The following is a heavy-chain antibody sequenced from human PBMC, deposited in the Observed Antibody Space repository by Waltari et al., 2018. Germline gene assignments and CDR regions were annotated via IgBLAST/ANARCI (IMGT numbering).Heavy chain of an antibody. CDR3: AGARWLDY. CDR1: GFTFSSYW. Sequence: DVQLVESGGGLAQPGGSLRLSCAASGFTFSSYWMYWVRQVPGKGLMWVSQINADGNRPNYADSVRGRFTISRDNAKDTLYLQMNSLRVEDTGVYYCAGARWLDYWGQGTLVTVSS. CDR2: INADGNRP. D-gene: IGHD2-15*01. J-gene: IGHJ4*02. V-gene: IGHV3-74*01.